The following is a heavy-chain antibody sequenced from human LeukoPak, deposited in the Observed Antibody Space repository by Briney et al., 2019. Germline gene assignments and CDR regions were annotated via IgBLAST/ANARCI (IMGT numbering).Heavy chain of an antibody. CDR2: ISPNTGDT. J-gene: IGHJ4*02. CDR3: ARVVGQGTAMPSRDFFDY. Sequence: ASVNVSCKASGYTFTGYCLHWVRQAPGQGVEWMGWISPNTGDTNYAQKFQGRVTMTRDTSITTAYMELSSLSSDDTAMYYCARVVGQGTAMPSRDFFDYWGQGTLVIVSS. CDR1: GYTFTGYC. V-gene: IGHV1-2*02. D-gene: IGHD2-2*01.